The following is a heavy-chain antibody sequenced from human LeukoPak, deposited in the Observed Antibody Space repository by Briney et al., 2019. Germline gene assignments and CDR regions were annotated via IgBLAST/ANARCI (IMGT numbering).Heavy chain of an antibody. V-gene: IGHV3-74*01. Sequence: GGSLRLSCAVSGFTFSRYWMHWVRQAPGKGLVWVSRINSDGSTTIYADSVKGRFTIFRDNAENSLFLQMNSLRPEDMAFYYCAKDIGGSIAVPGTIAAFDMWGQGTMVSVSS. J-gene: IGHJ3*02. D-gene: IGHD6-19*01. CDR2: INSDGSTT. CDR3: AKDIGGSIAVPGTIAAFDM. CDR1: GFTFSRYW.